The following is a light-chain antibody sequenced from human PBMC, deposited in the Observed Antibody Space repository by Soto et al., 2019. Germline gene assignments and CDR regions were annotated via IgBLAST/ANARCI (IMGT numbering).Light chain of an antibody. V-gene: IGKV1-8*01. CDR1: QGISSY. J-gene: IGKJ4*01. Sequence: AIRMTQSPSSFSASTGDRVTITCRASQGISSYLAWYQQKPGKAPKLLIYAASTLQSGVPSRFSGSGSGTDFILTISCLQSEDFATYYCQQYYSYPITFGGGTKVEIK. CDR2: AAS. CDR3: QQYYSYPIT.